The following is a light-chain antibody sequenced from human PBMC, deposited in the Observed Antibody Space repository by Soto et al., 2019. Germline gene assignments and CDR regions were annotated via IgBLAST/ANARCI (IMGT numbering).Light chain of an antibody. V-gene: IGKV1-39*01. CDR2: AAS. CDR3: QQSYSTPFT. Sequence: EIQMTQSPASLSASVGDRVTITCRASQSISSYLNWYQQKPGKAPKLLIYAASSLQSGVPSRFSGSGSGTDFTLTSSSLQPEDFATYYCQQSYSTPFTFGHGTKVDIK. J-gene: IGKJ3*01. CDR1: QSISSY.